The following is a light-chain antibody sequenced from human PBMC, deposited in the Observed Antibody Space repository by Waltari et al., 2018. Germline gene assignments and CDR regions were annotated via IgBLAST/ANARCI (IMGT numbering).Light chain of an antibody. CDR3: QQFNSFPWT. CDR2: KAS. V-gene: IGKV1-5*03. J-gene: IGKJ1*01. Sequence: DIQMTQSPSSLSASVGDRITITCRASQTISSWLAWYQQKPGKGPKLLTYKASTLDSGVPSRFSGSGSGTEFTLTISSLQPGDFATYYCQQFNSFPWTFGHGTKVEIK. CDR1: QTISSW.